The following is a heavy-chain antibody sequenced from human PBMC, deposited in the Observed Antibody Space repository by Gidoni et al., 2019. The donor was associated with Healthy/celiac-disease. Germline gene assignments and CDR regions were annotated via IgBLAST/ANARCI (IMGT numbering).Heavy chain of an antibody. D-gene: IGHD2-15*01. J-gene: IGHJ4*02. V-gene: IGHV4-31*03. CDR1: GGSISSGGYY. Sequence: QVQLQESGPGLVKPSQTLSLTCTVSGGSISSGGYYWSWIRQHPGKGLEWIGYIYYSGSTYYNPSLKSRVTISVDTSKNQFSLKLSSVTAADTAVYYCAREGCSGGSCYMAFDYWGQGTLVTVSS. CDR2: IYYSGST. CDR3: AREGCSGGSCYMAFDY.